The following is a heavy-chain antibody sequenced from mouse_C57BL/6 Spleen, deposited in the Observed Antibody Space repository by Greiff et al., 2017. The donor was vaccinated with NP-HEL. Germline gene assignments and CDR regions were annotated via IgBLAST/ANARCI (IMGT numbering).Heavy chain of an antibody. V-gene: IGHV5-9*01. D-gene: IGHD2-14*01. CDR3: ARRGNYFDY. J-gene: IGHJ2*01. CDR1: GFTFSSYT. Sequence: EVQLVESGGGLVKPGGSLKLSCAASGFTFSSYTMSWVRQTPEKRLEWVATISGGGGNTYYPGSVKGRFTISRDNAKNTLYLQMSSLRSEDTALYYCARRGNYFDYWGQGTTLTVSS. CDR2: ISGGGGNT.